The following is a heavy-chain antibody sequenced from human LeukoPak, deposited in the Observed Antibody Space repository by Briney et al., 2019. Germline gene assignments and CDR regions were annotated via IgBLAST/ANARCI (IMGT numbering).Heavy chain of an antibody. CDR2: ISYDGSNK. Sequence: GGSLRLSCAASGFTFSSYAMHWVRQAPGKGLEWVAVISYDGSNKYYADSVKGRFTISRDNSRNTLYLQMNSLRAEDTAVYYCARDLTPGYYDSSGYTFQYWGQGTLVTVSS. D-gene: IGHD3-22*01. V-gene: IGHV3-30-3*01. CDR3: ARDLTPGYYDSSGYTFQY. CDR1: GFTFSSYA. J-gene: IGHJ4*02.